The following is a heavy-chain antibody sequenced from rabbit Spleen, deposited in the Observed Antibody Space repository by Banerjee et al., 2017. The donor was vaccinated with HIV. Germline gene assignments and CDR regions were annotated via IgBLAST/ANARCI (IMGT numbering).Heavy chain of an antibody. Sequence: QERLVESGGGLIQPGGSLKLSCKASGVSFSGSSYMCWVRQAPGKGLEWIACIHTASSAFTYFASWAKGRFTISKTSSTTVTLQMTSLTAADTATYFCARNYVNAFDPWGPGTLVTVS. D-gene: IGHD1-1*01. CDR3: ARNYVNAFDP. J-gene: IGHJ2*01. CDR2: IHTASSAFT. CDR1: GVSFSGSSY. V-gene: IGHV1S45*01.